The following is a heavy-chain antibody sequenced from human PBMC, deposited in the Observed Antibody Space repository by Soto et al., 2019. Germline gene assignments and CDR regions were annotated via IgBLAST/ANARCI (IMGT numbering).Heavy chain of an antibody. CDR1: GYTFTSYA. CDR2: INAGNGNT. D-gene: IGHD2-15*01. J-gene: IGHJ6*02. Sequence: QVQLVQSGAEEKKPGASVKVSCKASGYTFTSYAMHWVRQAPEQRLEWMGWINAGNGNTKYSQKFQGRVTITRDTSASTAYMELSSLRSEDTAVYYCASTYCSGGSCYDYYYGMDVWGQGTTVTVSS. CDR3: ASTYCSGGSCYDYYYGMDV. V-gene: IGHV1-3*05.